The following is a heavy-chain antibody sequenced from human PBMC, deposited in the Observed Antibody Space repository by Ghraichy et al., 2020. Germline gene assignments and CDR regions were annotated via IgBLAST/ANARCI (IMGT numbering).Heavy chain of an antibody. CDR3: AKGHEVVVINSPFGY. CDR2: ISYDGSNK. D-gene: IGHD3-22*01. CDR1: GFTFSSYG. Sequence: GGSLRLSCAASGFTFSSYGMHWVRQAPGKGLEWVAVISYDGSNKYYVDSVKGRFTISRDNSKNTLYLQMNSLRAEDTAVYYCAKGHEVVVINSPFGYWGQGTLVTVSS. V-gene: IGHV3-30*18. J-gene: IGHJ4*02.